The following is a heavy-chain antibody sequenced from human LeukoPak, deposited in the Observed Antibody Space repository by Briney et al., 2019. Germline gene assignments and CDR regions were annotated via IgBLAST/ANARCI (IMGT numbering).Heavy chain of an antibody. V-gene: IGHV4-59*08. CDR3: VRGARGSYSY. Sequence: SGTLSLTCGVSGGSISNTNYWSWIRQPPGKGLEWIGYIYYSGSTNYNPSLKSRVTISVDTSKNQFSLKLSSVTAADTAVYYCVRGARGSYSYWGQGTLVTVSS. CDR1: GGSISNTNY. J-gene: IGHJ4*02. CDR2: IYYSGST. D-gene: IGHD1-26*01.